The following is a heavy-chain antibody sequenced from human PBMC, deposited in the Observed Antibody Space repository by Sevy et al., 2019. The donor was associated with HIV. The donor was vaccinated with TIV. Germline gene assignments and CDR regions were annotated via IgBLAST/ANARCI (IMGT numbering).Heavy chain of an antibody. V-gene: IGHV3-23*01. J-gene: IGHJ6*02. CDR3: AKSYCSTITCYDDDFWNPYYFYGLDV. CDR2: ISAGGTTT. CDR1: GFIFSNYP. D-gene: IGHD2-2*01. Sequence: GGSLRLYCAASGFIFSNYPMSWVRHSPGKGLVWVSDISAGGTTTYYADSVEGRLTNSRDNSKSTVSLQMNSLGAEDTAIYYWAKSYCSTITCYDDDFWNPYYFYGLDVWGQRISVTVSS.